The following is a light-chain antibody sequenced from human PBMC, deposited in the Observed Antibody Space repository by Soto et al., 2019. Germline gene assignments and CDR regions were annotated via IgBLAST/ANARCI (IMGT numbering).Light chain of an antibody. J-gene: IGLJ1*01. CDR2: EVT. CDR1: GSDVGGYNY. V-gene: IGLV2-8*01. Sequence: QSVLTQPPSASGSPRQSVTISCTGTGSDVGGYNYVSWYQQHPGKAPKLMISEVTRRPSGVPDRCSGSKSGNTASQTVSGLQSEDEADYYCSEYAGTDLYVFGSRTKRTVL. CDR3: SEYAGTDLYV.